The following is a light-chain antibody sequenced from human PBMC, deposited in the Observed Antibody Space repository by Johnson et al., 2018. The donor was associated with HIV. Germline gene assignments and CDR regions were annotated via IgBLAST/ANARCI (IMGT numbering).Light chain of an antibody. J-gene: IGLJ1*01. CDR1: SSNIGNNY. CDR3: GTWDTSLSAGGV. V-gene: IGLV1-51*02. Sequence: QSVLTQPPSVSAAPGQKVTISCSGSSSNIGNNYVSWYQQLPGTAPKLLIYENNKRPSGIPERFSGSKSGTSATLGITGLQTGDEADYNCGTWDTSLSAGGVFGTGTKVTVL. CDR2: ENN.